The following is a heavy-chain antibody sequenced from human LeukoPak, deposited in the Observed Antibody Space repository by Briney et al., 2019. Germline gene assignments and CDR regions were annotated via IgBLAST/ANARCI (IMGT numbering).Heavy chain of an antibody. CDR3: ARHCSGGSCFGWFDP. J-gene: IGHJ5*02. D-gene: IGHD2-15*01. CDR1: GYSFTSYW. V-gene: IGHV5-51*01. Sequence: GESLKISCKGSGYSFTSYWIGWVRRMPGKGLELMGIIYPGDSDTRYSPSFQGQVTISADKSISTAYLQWSSLKASDTAMYYCARHCSGGSCFGWFDPWGQGALVTVSS. CDR2: IYPGDSDT.